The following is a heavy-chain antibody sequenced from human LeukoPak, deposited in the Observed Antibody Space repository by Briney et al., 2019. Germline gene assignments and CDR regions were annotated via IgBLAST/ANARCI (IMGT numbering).Heavy chain of an antibody. D-gene: IGHD5-12*01. J-gene: IGHJ5*02. CDR1: GFTFSSYS. CDR2: ISSSSYI. CDR3: ARASGYGTNWFDP. Sequence: PGGSLRLSCAASGFTFSSYSMNWVRQAPGQGLEWVSSISSSSYIYYADSVKGRFTIPRDNAKNSLYLQMNSLRADDTAVYYCARASGYGTNWFDPWGQGTLVTVSS. V-gene: IGHV3-21*01.